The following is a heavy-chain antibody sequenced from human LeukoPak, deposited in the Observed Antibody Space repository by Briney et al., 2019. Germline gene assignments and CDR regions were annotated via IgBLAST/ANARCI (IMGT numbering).Heavy chain of an antibody. CDR3: ARAKPKNMVRGLIMRRESRYYFDY. D-gene: IGHD3-10*01. J-gene: IGHJ4*02. CDR1: GFTVSSNY. V-gene: IGHV3-53*01. CDR2: IYSGGST. Sequence: QPGGSLRLSCAASGFTVSSNYMSWVRQAPGKGLEWVSVIYSGGSTYYSDSMKGRFTISRDNSKSTLYIQMNSLRAEDTAVYYCARAKPKNMVRGLIMRRESRYYFDYWGQGTLVTVSS.